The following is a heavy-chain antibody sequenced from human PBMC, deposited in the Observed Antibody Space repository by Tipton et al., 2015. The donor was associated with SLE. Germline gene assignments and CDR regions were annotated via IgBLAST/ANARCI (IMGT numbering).Heavy chain of an antibody. D-gene: IGHD1-26*01. CDR1: GGSISTFH. Sequence: GLVKPSETLSLTCAVSGGSISTFHWTWVRQPPGKGLEWIGYIYYSGSTYYNPSLKSRVTISVDTSKNQFSLKLSSVTAADTAVYYCARIDASGSYYGAFDIWGQGTMVTVSS. J-gene: IGHJ3*02. V-gene: IGHV4-59*06. CDR2: IYYSGST. CDR3: ARIDASGSYYGAFDI.